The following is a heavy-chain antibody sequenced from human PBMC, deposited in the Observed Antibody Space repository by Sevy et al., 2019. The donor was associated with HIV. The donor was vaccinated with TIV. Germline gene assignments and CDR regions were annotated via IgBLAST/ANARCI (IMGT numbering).Heavy chain of an antibody. CDR3: ARLRRFGELLSLDY. CDR2: ISSSGRIT. CDR1: GFTFSTYE. D-gene: IGHD3-10*01. Sequence: GGSLRLSCAASGFTFSTYEMNWVRQAPGKGLDWVSYISSSGRITSYADFVKGRFTISRDNAKNALYLHMNSLRVEDTAVYYCARLRRFGELLSLDYWGQGTLVTVSS. V-gene: IGHV3-48*03. J-gene: IGHJ4*02.